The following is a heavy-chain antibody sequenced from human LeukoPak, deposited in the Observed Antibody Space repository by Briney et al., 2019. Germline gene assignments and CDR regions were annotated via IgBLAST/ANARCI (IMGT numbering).Heavy chain of an antibody. CDR1: GGSIRSYY. V-gene: IGHV4-59*01. J-gene: IGHJ4*02. CDR2: IFYSGGT. D-gene: IGHD3-10*01. CDR3: ARGYPSGNPDY. Sequence: SETLSLTCTVSGGSIRSYYWSWIRQPPGKGLEWIGHIFYSGGTNYNPSLKSRVIISVDTSKNQFSLKVSSVTAADTAIYYCARGYPSGNPDYWGQGTLVTVSS.